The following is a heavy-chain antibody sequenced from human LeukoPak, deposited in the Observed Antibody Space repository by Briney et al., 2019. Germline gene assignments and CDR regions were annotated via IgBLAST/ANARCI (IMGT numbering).Heavy chain of an antibody. CDR2: ISSSSSYI. CDR1: GFTFSSYS. CDR3: ARDSITMIVPDAFDI. D-gene: IGHD3-22*01. Sequence: PGGSLRLSCAASGFTFSSYSMNLVRQAPGKGLEWVSSISSSSSYIYYADSVKGRFTISRDNAKNSLYLQMNSLRAEDTAVYYCARDSITMIVPDAFDIWGQGTMVTVSS. J-gene: IGHJ3*02. V-gene: IGHV3-21*01.